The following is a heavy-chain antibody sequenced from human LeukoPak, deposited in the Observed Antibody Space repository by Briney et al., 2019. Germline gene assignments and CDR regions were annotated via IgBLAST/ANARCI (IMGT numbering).Heavy chain of an antibody. D-gene: IGHD5-12*01. CDR2: ISTNGGST. J-gene: IGHJ4*02. V-gene: IGHV3-64*01. CDR1: GFTYSRYA. Sequence: PGGSLRLSCAASGFTYSRYALHWARQAPGKGLEYVSSISTNGGSTYYANSVKGRFTISRDNSKNTLFLQLGSLRAEDMAVYYGVVAYGGYDWEGGFDYWGQGTLVTVSS. CDR3: VVAYGGYDWEGGFDY.